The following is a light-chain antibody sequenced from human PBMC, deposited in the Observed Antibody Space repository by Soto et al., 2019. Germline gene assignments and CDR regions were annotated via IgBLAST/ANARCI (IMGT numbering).Light chain of an antibody. Sequence: EIVLTQSPGTLSLSPGERATLSCRASQSVSSNYLAWYQQKPCQAPRLLIYGASSRATGIPDRFSGSGSGTDFTLTISRLEPEDFAVYYCQQYGGSPRVTFGGGTKVEIK. CDR1: QSVSSNY. CDR3: QQYGGSPRVT. CDR2: GAS. V-gene: IGKV3-20*01. J-gene: IGKJ4*01.